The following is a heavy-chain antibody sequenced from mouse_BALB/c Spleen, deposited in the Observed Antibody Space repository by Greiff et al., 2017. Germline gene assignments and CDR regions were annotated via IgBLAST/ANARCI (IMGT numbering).Heavy chain of an antibody. J-gene: IGHJ4*01. Sequence: EVQLVESGPSLVKPSQTLSLTCSVTGDSITSGYWNWIRKFPGNKLEYMGYISYSGSTYYNPSLKSRISITRDTSKNQYYLQLNSVTTEDTATYYCARSRYYGGYAMDYWGQGTSVTVSS. D-gene: IGHD1-1*01. CDR2: ISYSGST. CDR1: GDSITSGY. V-gene: IGHV3-8*02. CDR3: ARSRYYGGYAMDY.